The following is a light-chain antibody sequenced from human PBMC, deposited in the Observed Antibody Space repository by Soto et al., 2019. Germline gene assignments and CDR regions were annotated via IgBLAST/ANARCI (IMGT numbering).Light chain of an antibody. V-gene: IGKV1-39*01. CDR3: QQSNDWPRT. CDR1: QSISSY. CDR2: AAS. Sequence: IQLTQSPSSLSASVGDRVTITCRASQSISSYLNWYQQKPGKAPKLLIYAASSLQSGVPSRFSGSGSGTDFTLTISSLQSEDFAVYYCQQSNDWPRTVGQGTKVDIK. J-gene: IGKJ2*02.